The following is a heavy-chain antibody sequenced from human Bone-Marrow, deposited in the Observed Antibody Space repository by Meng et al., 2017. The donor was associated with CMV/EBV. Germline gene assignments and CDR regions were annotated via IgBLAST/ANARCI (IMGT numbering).Heavy chain of an antibody. J-gene: IGHJ5*02. D-gene: IGHD6-13*01. Sequence: ASVKVSCKASGYTFTGHFIHWIRQAPGRGLEWMGWINPNSGGTNYAQKFQGRVTMTRDTSISTAYMELSRLRSDDTAVYYCARARPYSSSWYSYNWFDPWGQGTLVTVSS. CDR2: INPNSGGT. V-gene: IGHV1-2*02. CDR1: GYTFTGHF. CDR3: ARARPYSSSWYSYNWFDP.